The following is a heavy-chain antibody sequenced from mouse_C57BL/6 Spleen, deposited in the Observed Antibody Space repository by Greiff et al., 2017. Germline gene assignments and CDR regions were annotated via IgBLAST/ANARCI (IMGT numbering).Heavy chain of an antibody. CDR3: ARSLITTVVAFDY. J-gene: IGHJ2*01. V-gene: IGHV2-2*01. D-gene: IGHD1-1*01. CDR2: IWSGGST. Sequence: VKLMESGPGLVQPSQSLSITCTVSGFSLTSYGVHWVRQSPGKGLEWLGVIWSGGSTDYNAAFISRLSISKDNSKSQVFFKMNSLQADDTAIYYCARSLITTVVAFDYWGQGTTLTVSS. CDR1: GFSLTSYG.